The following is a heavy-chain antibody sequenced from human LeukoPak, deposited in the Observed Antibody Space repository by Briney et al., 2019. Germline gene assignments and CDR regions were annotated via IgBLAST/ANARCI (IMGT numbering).Heavy chain of an antibody. CDR2: ISGSGGST. CDR1: GFTFGSYA. Sequence: GGSLRLSCAASGFTFGSYAMSCVRQAPGKGLEWVSAISGSGGSTYYADSVKGRFTISRDNSKNTLYLQMNSLRAEDTAVYYCAKAVGRFVHGNYFDYWGQGTLVTVSS. CDR3: AKAVGRFVHGNYFDY. V-gene: IGHV3-23*01. D-gene: IGHD3-10*01. J-gene: IGHJ4*02.